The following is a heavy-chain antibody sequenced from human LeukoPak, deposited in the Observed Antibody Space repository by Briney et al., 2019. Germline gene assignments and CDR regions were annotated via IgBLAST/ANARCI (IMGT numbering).Heavy chain of an antibody. CDR2: INPSGGST. CDR1: GYTFTSYY. Sequence: ASVKVSCKASGYTFTSYYMHWVRQAPGQGLEWMGIINPSGGSTSYAQKFQGRVTMTRDMSTSTDYMELSSLRSEDTAVYYCARDRPSGAYYYYCYMDVWGKGTTVTISS. CDR3: ARDRPSGAYYYYCYMDV. J-gene: IGHJ6*03. V-gene: IGHV1-46*01. D-gene: IGHD7-27*01.